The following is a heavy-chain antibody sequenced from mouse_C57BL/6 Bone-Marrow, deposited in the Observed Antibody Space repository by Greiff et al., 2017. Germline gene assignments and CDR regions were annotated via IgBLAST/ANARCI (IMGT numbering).Heavy chain of an antibody. J-gene: IGHJ1*03. V-gene: IGHV1-81*01. CDR2: IYPRSGNT. CDR1: GYTFTSYG. CDR3: AREEYYYGSRWYFDV. D-gene: IGHD1-1*01. Sequence: QVQLQQSGAELARPGASVKLSCKASGYTFTSYGISWVKQRTGQGLEWIGEIYPRSGNTYYNEKFKGKATLTADKSSSTAYMELRSLTSEDSAVYFCAREEYYYGSRWYFDVWGTGTTVTVSS.